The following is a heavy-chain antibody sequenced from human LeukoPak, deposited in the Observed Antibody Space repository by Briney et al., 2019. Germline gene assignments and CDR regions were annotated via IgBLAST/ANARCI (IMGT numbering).Heavy chain of an antibody. Sequence: PSQTLSLTCTVSGDSISSGDYSWNWIRQHPEKGLEWMGYIHYSGNTYYNPSLKSRVTISLATSKNLFSLKLSSVIAADTGVYYCARSEVANFGVAPNWFDPWGQGTLVTVSS. V-gene: IGHV4-31*03. CDR1: GDSISSGDYS. CDR3: ARSEVANFGVAPNWFDP. D-gene: IGHD3-3*01. CDR2: IHYSGNT. J-gene: IGHJ5*02.